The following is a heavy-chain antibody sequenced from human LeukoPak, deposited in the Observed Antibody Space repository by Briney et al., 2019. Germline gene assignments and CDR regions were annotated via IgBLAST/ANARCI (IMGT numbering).Heavy chain of an antibody. D-gene: IGHD2-2*02. V-gene: IGHV4-59*13. CDR3: ARGYCSSTNCYRQVGY. J-gene: IGHJ4*02. CDR1: GGSISSYY. Sequence: SETLSLTCTVSGGSISSYYWSWIRQPPGKGLEWIRYIYYSGSTNYNPSLKSRVTISVDTSKNQFSLKLSSVTAADTAVYYCARGYCSSTNCYRQVGYWGQGTLVTVSS. CDR2: IYYSGST.